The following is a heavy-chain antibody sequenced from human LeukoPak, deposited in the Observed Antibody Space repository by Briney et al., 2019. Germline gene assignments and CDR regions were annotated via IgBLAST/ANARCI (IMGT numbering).Heavy chain of an antibody. CDR3: AKAHYCSSTSCYGMDV. D-gene: IGHD2-2*01. CDR1: GFTFDDYA. V-gene: IGHV3-9*01. J-gene: IGHJ6*02. CDR2: ISWNSGSI. Sequence: GGSLRLSCAASGFTFDDYAMHWVRQAPGKGLEWVSGISWNSGSIGYADSVKGRFTISRDNAKNSLYLQINSLRAEDTALYYCAKAHYCSSTSCYGMDVWGQGTTVTVSS.